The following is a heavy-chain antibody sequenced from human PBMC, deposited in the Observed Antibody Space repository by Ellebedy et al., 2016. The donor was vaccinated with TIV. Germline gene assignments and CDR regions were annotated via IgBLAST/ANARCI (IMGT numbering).Heavy chain of an antibody. CDR2: IRWNSGTT. J-gene: IGHJ4*02. CDR3: ARDLRITARDYYLDY. Sequence: GGSLRLSXAASGFTFDDYAMHWVRQAPGKGLEWVSGIRWNSGTTDYADFVKGRFTISRDNAKNSLYLQMNRLRADDTAFYYCARDLRITARDYYLDYWGQGTLVTVSS. D-gene: IGHD6-6*01. CDR1: GFTFDDYA. V-gene: IGHV3-9*01.